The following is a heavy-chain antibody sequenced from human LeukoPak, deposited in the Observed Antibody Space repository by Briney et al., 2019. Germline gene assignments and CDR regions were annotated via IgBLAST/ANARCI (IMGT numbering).Heavy chain of an antibody. V-gene: IGHV4-39*07. D-gene: IGHD3-16*01. J-gene: IGHJ3*02. CDR3: ARASRLRLGDDAFDI. Sequence: LTYALCGGSFSNYYWGRLRQPPGKGREGIGSIYYIGSTYYHPSLKRRVPISVDTSKNQFSLKLSSLTAADTAVYYCARASRLRLGDDAFDIWGQGTMVTVS. CDR2: IYYIGST. CDR1: GGSFSNYY.